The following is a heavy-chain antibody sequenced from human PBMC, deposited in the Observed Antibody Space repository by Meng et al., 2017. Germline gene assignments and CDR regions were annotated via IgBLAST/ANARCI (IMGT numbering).Heavy chain of an antibody. J-gene: IGHJ3*02. Sequence: SVKVSCKASGGTFSSYTISWVRQAPGQGLEWMGRIIPILGIANYAQKFQGRVTITADKSTSTAYMELSSLRSEDTAVYYCARYPSAGEFWGMDAFDICGQAIMVTVS. D-gene: IGHD7-27*01. CDR1: GGTFSSYT. V-gene: IGHV1-69*02. CDR2: IIPILGIA. CDR3: ARYPSAGEFWGMDAFDI.